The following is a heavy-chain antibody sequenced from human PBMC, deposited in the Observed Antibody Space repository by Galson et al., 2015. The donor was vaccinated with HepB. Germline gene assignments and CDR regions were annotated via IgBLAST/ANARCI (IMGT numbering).Heavy chain of an antibody. CDR1: GYTFTNYA. J-gene: IGHJ5*02. CDR2: INTNTGNP. CDR3: AREIPVLDTRCFDP. Sequence: SVKVSCKASGYTFTNYAMNWMRQAPGQGLEWMGWINTNTGNPAYAQGFTGRFVFSLDTSVSTAYLQINSLKPEDTAVYYCAREIPVLDTRCFDPWGQGTLVTVSS. D-gene: IGHD2-8*01. V-gene: IGHV7-4-1*02.